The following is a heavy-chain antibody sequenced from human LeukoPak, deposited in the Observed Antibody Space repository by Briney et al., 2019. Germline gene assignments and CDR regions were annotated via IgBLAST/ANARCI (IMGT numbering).Heavy chain of an antibody. CDR1: GFTFSIYS. D-gene: IGHD6-13*01. V-gene: IGHV3-48*02. CDR3: ARDRIGATGSYYFDY. CDR2: ISSTSSTI. Sequence: GGSLRLSCAASGFTFSIYSIDCVRQAPGKGLEWVSFISSTSSTIYYADSVKGRFTISRDNDKSSLYLQMSSLRDEDTAVYYCARDRIGATGSYYFDYWGQGTLATVSS. J-gene: IGHJ4*02.